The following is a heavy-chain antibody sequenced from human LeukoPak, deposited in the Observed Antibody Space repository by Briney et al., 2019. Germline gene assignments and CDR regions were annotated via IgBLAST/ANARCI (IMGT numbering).Heavy chain of an antibody. Sequence: XGSXXXXXXASGFTFSDXYXXXVRRAPGKGLEWISYISSSGTTISHADSVKGRFTISRDNAKNSLFLQMHSLRVEDTTLYYCARGLPPDSWGQGILVTVAS. CDR3: ARGLPPDS. CDR2: ISSSGTTI. CDR1: GFTFSDXY. J-gene: IGHJ4*02. V-gene: IGHV3-11*01.